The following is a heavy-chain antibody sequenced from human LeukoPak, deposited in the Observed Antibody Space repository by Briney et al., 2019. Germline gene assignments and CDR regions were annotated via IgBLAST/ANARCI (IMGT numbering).Heavy chain of an antibody. D-gene: IGHD3-22*01. J-gene: IGHJ4*02. CDR2: VNHSGGT. Sequence: PSETPSLTCAVYGGSFNNYYWSWIRQSPGKGLEWIGEVNHSGGTNYNPSLKSRVTISVDTSKNQFSLKLSSVTAADTAVYYCARGPTYYYDSSGDKGTRYFDYWGQGTLVTVSS. CDR1: GGSFNNYY. V-gene: IGHV4-34*01. CDR3: ARGPTYYYDSSGDKGTRYFDY.